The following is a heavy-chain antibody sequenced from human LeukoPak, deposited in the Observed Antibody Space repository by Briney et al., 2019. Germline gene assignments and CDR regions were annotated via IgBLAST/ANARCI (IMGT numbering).Heavy chain of an antibody. CDR3: ASHYYDFRSGYYRHFDY. J-gene: IGHJ4*02. CDR1: GGSFSGYY. CDR2: INHSGST. Sequence: SETLSLTCAVYGGSFSGYYWSWIRQPPGKGLEWIGEINHSGSTKYNPSLKSRVTISVDTSKNQFSLKLSSVTAADTAVYYCASHYYDFRSGYYRHFDYWGQGTLVTVSS. V-gene: IGHV4-34*01. D-gene: IGHD3-3*01.